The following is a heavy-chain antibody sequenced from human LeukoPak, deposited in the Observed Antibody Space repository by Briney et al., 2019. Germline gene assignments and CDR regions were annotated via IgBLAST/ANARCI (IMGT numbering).Heavy chain of an antibody. CDR1: GRSITHVSHI. V-gene: IGHV4-39*01. CDR3: ARRWGNIVGVTYEY. J-gene: IGHJ4*02. Sequence: PSDTLSLTCTISGRSITHVSHIELCIRQPPGKALEWIGDIYHTGSTYYSPSLRSRVTMSVHTSKNQFSLRLNSVTAVDTAVYYCARRWGNIVGVTYEYWGQGTLVTVSS. CDR2: IYHTGST. D-gene: IGHD3-16*01.